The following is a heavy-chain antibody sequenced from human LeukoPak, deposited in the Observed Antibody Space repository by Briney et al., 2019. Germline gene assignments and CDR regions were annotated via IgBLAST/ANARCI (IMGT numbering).Heavy chain of an antibody. CDR2: ISAYNGNT. CDR3: ARERAAMEPHFDY. Sequence: GASVKVSCKASGYTFTSYGISWVRQAPGQGLEWMGWISAYNGNTNYAQKFQGRVTMTRDTSISTAYMELSRLRSDDTAVYYCARERAAMEPHFDYWGQGTLVTVSS. V-gene: IGHV1-18*01. J-gene: IGHJ4*02. D-gene: IGHD5-18*01. CDR1: GYTFTSYG.